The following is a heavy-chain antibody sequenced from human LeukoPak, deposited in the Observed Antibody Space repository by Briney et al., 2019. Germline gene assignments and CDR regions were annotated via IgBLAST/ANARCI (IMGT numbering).Heavy chain of an antibody. D-gene: IGHD1-26*01. Sequence: SETLSLTYTVSGGSVSSHYWTWIRQPPGKGLQWVAYTNHVGSTDYNPSLKSRVTISVDTSKNQFSLKLSSVTAADTAIYYCARHYDGRGSGSYYEDYWGQGTLVIVSS. CDR2: TNHVGST. CDR3: ARHYDGRGSGSYYEDY. J-gene: IGHJ4*02. CDR1: GGSVSSHY. V-gene: IGHV4-59*08.